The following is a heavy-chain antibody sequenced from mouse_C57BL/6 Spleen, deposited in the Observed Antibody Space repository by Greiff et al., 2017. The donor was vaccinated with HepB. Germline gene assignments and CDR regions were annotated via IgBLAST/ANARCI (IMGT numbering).Heavy chain of an antibody. CDR3: ARNYYYGSSFYFDY. D-gene: IGHD1-1*01. V-gene: IGHV8-12*01. Sequence: QVTLKESGPGILQSSQTLSLTCSFSGFSLSTSGMGVSWIRQPSGKGLEWLAHIYWDDDKRYNPSLKSRLTISKDTSRNQVFLKITSVDTADTATYYCARNYYYGSSFYFDYWGQGTTLTVSS. J-gene: IGHJ2*01. CDR1: GFSLSTSGMG. CDR2: IYWDDDK.